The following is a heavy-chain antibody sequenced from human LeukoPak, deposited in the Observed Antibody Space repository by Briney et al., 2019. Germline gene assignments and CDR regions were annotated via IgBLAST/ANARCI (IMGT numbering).Heavy chain of an antibody. Sequence: GGSLRLSCAASGFTFSSYAMSWVRQTPGKGLEWVSAISGSGVSTYYADSVKGRFTFSRDNSKNTLSLQMNSLRAEDTAVYYCAKASGSSTTNWFDPWGQGTLVTVSS. CDR3: AKASGSSTTNWFDP. D-gene: IGHD1-26*01. CDR1: GFTFSSYA. J-gene: IGHJ5*02. CDR2: ISGSGVST. V-gene: IGHV3-23*01.